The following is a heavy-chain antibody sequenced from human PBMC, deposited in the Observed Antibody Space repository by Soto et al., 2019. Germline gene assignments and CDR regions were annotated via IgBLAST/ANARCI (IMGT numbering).Heavy chain of an antibody. J-gene: IGHJ6*03. V-gene: IGHV1-58*02. CDR1: GFTFTSSA. CDR2: IVVGSGNT. Sequence: SVKVSCKASGFTFTSSAMQWVRQARGQRPEWIGWIVVGSGNTNYAQKFQERVTITRDMSTSTAYMELSSLRSEDTAVYYCAAPRPNRYYYYYMDVWGKGTTVTVSS. CDR3: AAPRPNRYYYYYMDV.